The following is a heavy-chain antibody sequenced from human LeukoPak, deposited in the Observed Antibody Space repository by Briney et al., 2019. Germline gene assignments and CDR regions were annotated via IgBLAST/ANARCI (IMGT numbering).Heavy chain of an antibody. CDR2: ISAYNGNT. CDR1: GYTFTSYG. V-gene: IGHV1-18*01. D-gene: IGHD6-13*01. CDR3: ARVDWAAAAYYFDY. Sequence: ASVKVSCKASGYTFTSYGISWVRQAPGQGLEWMGWISAYNGNTNYAQKLQGRVTMTTDTSTSTAYMELRSLRSDDTAVYYCARVDWAAAAYYFDYWGQGTQVTVSS. J-gene: IGHJ4*02.